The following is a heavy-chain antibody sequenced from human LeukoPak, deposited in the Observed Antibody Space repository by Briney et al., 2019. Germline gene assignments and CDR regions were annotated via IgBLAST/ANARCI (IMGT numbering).Heavy chain of an antibody. D-gene: IGHD6-19*01. V-gene: IGHV4-61*02. Sequence: SETLSLTCTVSGGSISNGGYYWSWIRQPAGKGLEWIGRIYTSGSTNYNPSLKSRVTISVDTSKNQFSLKLSSVTAADTAVYHCARHAPLGYSSVSYPPPNWFDPWGQGTLVTVSS. CDR1: GGSISNGGYY. CDR3: ARHAPLGYSSVSYPPPNWFDP. CDR2: IYTSGST. J-gene: IGHJ5*02.